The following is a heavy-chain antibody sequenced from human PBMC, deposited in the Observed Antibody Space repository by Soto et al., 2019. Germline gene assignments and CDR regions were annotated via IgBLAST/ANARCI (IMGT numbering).Heavy chain of an antibody. V-gene: IGHV1-18*01. J-gene: IGHJ4*02. CDR3: AREMVRGVGSDY. Sequence: QVQLVQSGAEVKKPGASVKVSCKASGYTFTSYGISWVRQAPGQGLEWTGWISTYNGNTKYAQKLQGRVTMTTDTSTSKAYMELRSLRSDDTAGFYCAREMVRGVGSDYWGQGPLVTVSS. CDR1: GYTFTSYG. CDR2: ISTYNGNT. D-gene: IGHD3-10*01.